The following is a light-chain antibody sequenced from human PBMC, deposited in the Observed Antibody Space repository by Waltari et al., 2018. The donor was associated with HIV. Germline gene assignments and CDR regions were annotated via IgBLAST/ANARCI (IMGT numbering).Light chain of an antibody. CDR3: HQYASFSGT. V-gene: IGKV1-5*03. J-gene: IGKJ1*01. CDR2: QAS. CDR1: QKVGAF. Sequence: DIRLTPSPSTLSASAGDRVAITCQAGQKVGAFLAWYQQKPGKPPKLLIFQASILEGGVPSRFSGSVSGSDFTLTINGLQSDDFATYYCHQYASFSGTFGQGTKVELK.